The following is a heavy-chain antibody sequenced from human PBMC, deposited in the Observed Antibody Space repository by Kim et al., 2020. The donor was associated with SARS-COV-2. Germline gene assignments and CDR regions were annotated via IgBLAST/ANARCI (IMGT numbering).Heavy chain of an antibody. CDR2: IKQDGSEK. V-gene: IGHV3-7*01. J-gene: IGHJ6*02. CDR1: GFTFSSYW. D-gene: IGHD3-9*01. CDR3: ARDRTGRNYYYYYGMDV. Sequence: GGSLRLSCAASGFTFSSYWMSWVRQAPGKGLEWVANIKQDGSEKYYVDSVKGRFTISRDNAKNSLYLQMNSLRAEDTAVYYCARDRTGRNYYYYYGMDVWGQGTTVTVSS.